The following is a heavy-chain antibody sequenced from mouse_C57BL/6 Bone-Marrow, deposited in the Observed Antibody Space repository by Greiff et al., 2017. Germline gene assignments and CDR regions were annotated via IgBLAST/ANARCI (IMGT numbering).Heavy chain of an antibody. CDR3: ARGYDYDYAMDY. CDR1: GFNIKDYY. Sequence: VQLQQSGAELVKPGASVKLSCTASGFNIKDYYIHWVKQRTEQGLEWIGRIDPEDGETKYAPKFQDKATITADTSSNTAYLQLSSLTSEDSAVYYGARGYDYDYAMDYWGQGTSVTVSS. V-gene: IGHV14-2*01. CDR2: IDPEDGET. J-gene: IGHJ4*01. D-gene: IGHD2-4*01.